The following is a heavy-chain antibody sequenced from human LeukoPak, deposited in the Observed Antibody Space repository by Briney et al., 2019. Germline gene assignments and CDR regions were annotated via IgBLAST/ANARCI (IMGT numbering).Heavy chain of an antibody. J-gene: IGHJ3*02. CDR2: IKEDGSEK. Sequence: GGSLRLSCAASGFTFSSYWMSWVRQAPGKGLEWVANIKEDGSEKYYVDSVKGRFTISRDNAKNSLYLQMNSLRAEDTAVYYCARDIDIAAAGLDAFDIWGQGTMVTVSS. CDR1: GFTFSSYW. CDR3: ARDIDIAAAGLDAFDI. V-gene: IGHV3-7*01. D-gene: IGHD6-13*01.